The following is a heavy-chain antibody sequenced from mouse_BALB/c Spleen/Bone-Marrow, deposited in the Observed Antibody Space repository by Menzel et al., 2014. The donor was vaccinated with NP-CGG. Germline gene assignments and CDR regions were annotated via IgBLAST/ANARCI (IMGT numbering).Heavy chain of an antibody. CDR2: INPSTGYT. J-gene: IGHJ3*01. Sequence: VQLQQSGAELAKPGASVKMSCKASGYTLTSYRMHWVKQRPGQGLEWIGYINPSTGYTEYNQKFKDKATLTADKSSSTAYMQLSSLTSEDSAVYYCARSYYDGSSFAYWGQGTLVTVSA. D-gene: IGHD1-1*01. CDR1: GYTLTSYR. V-gene: IGHV1-4*01. CDR3: ARSYYDGSSFAY.